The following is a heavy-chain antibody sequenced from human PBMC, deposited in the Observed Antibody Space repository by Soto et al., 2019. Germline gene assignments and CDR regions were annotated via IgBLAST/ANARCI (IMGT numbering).Heavy chain of an antibody. Sequence: EVQLVESGGGLVKPGGSLRLSCAASGFTFSSYSMNWVRQAPGKGLEWVSSISSSSSYIYYADSVKGRFTISRDNAKKSLYLQMNSLRAEDTAVYYCALYCSGGGCSHTLTARWGQGTLATVSS. CDR1: GFTFSSYS. D-gene: IGHD2-15*01. J-gene: IGHJ4*02. V-gene: IGHV3-21*01. CDR2: ISSSSSYI. CDR3: ALYCSGGGCSHTLTAR.